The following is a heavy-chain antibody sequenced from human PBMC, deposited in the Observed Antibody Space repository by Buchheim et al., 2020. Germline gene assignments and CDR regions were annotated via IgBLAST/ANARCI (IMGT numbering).Heavy chain of an antibody. V-gene: IGHV4-39*01. CDR3: AMGYSSSLGDV. Sequence: QLQLQESGPGLVKPSETLSLTCTVSGGSISSNSWYWGWIRQPPGKGLEWIGYIYDSGSTYYNPSLKSRVTISVDTSKTQFSLRLSSVTAADTAMYYWAMGYSSSLGDVWGKGTT. J-gene: IGHJ6*03. D-gene: IGHD6-6*01. CDR1: GGSISSNSWY. CDR2: IYDSGST.